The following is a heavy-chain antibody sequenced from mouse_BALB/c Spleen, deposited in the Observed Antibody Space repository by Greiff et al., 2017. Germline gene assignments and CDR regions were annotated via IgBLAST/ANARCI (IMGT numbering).Heavy chain of an antibody. CDR3: ARHTIGATGWYLDV. D-gene: IGHD2-14*01. V-gene: IGHV2-3*01. J-gene: IGHJ1*01. CDR2: IWGDGST. Sequence: QVQLKESGRGLVAPSQSLSITCTVSGFSFTSYGVSWVRQPPGKGLEWLGVIWGDGSTNYHSALISRLSISKANSKSKVFLKLNSLQTYDTATYYCARHTIGATGWYLDVWGAGTTVTVSS. CDR1: GFSFTSYG.